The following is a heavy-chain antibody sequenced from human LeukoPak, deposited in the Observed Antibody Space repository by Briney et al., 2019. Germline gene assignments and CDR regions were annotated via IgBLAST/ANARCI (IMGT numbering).Heavy chain of an antibody. D-gene: IGHD6-6*01. J-gene: IGHJ6*03. Sequence: PGGSLRLSCTASGFTFGDYAMSWFRQAPGKGLEWVGFIRSKAYGGTTEYAASVKGRFTISRDDSKSIAYLQMNSLKTEDTAVYYSSSSPGGYYYMDVWGKGTTVTVPS. CDR2: IRSKAYGGTT. CDR1: GFTFGDYA. V-gene: IGHV3-49*03. CDR3: SSSPGGYYYMDV.